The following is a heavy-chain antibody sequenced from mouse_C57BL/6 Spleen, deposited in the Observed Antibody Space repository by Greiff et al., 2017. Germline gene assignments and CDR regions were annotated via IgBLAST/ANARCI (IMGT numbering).Heavy chain of an antibody. CDR2: ISSGSSTI. V-gene: IGHV5-17*01. CDR1: GFTFSDYG. Sequence: EVKLVESGGGLVKPGGSLKLSCAASGFTFSDYGMHWVRQAPEKGLEWVAYISSGSSTIYYADPVKGRFTISRDKAKNTLFLQMISLRSEDTAMYYCARPYYYGSSYTWYFDVWGTGTTVTVSS. J-gene: IGHJ1*03. D-gene: IGHD1-1*01. CDR3: ARPYYYGSSYTWYFDV.